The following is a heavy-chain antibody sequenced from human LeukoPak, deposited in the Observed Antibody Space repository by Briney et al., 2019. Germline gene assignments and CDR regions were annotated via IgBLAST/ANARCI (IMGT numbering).Heavy chain of an antibody. V-gene: IGHV4-38-2*01. CDR3: ARVGYGDPIDY. D-gene: IGHD4-17*01. J-gene: IGHJ4*02. Sequence: SETLSLTCAVSGYSISSGYYWAWIRQPPGKGLEWIGSIYHSGSTYYNPSLKSRVTISVDTSKNQFSLKLSSVTAADTAVYYCARVGYGDPIDYWGQGTLVTVSS. CDR2: IYHSGST. CDR1: GYSISSGYY.